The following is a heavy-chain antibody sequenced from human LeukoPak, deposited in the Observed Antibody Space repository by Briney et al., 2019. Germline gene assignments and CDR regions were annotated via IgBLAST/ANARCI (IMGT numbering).Heavy chain of an antibody. D-gene: IGHD5-18*01. J-gene: IGHJ4*02. CDR3: ARQGYTYGYDY. V-gene: IGHV5-51*01. CDR1: GRSFTTYW. CDR2: IYPGDSDT. Sequence: GDSLKISCKGSGRSFTTYWIGWVRQLPGKGLEWMGIIYPGDSDTRYSPSFQGQVTISADKSISTAYLQWSSLKASDTAMYYCARQGYTYGYDYWGQGTLVTVSS.